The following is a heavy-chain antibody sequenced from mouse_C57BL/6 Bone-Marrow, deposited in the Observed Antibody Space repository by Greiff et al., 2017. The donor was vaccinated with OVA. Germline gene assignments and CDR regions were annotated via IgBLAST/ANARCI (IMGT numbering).Heavy chain of an antibody. CDR2: IWSGGST. D-gene: IGHD1-1*01. Sequence: VQLQQSGPGLVQPSQSLSITCTVSGFSLTSYGVHWVRQSPGKGLEWLGVIWSGGSTDYNAAFISRLSISKDNSKSQVFFKMNSLQADDTAIYYCARNLITTVVATNWYFDVWGTGTTVTVSS. J-gene: IGHJ1*03. V-gene: IGHV2-2*01. CDR3: ARNLITTVVATNWYFDV. CDR1: GFSLTSYG.